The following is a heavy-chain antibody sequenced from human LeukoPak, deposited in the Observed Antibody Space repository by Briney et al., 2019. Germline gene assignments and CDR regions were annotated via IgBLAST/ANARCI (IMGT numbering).Heavy chain of an antibody. CDR1: RYTFTGYY. CDR3: ARDLFRHYCPDGVCYEFDY. Sequence: GASVKVSCKASRYTFTGYYIHWVRQAPGQGLEWMGWINCHSGGTNYAQSFQGRVTMTRDTSINTAYMELTRLRSDDTAIYYCARDLFRHYCPDGVCYEFDYWGQGTLVSVSS. D-gene: IGHD2-8*01. CDR2: INCHSGGT. J-gene: IGHJ4*02. V-gene: IGHV1-2*02.